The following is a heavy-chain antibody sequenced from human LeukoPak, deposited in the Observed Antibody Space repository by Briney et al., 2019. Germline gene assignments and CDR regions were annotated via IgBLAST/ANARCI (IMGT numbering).Heavy chain of an antibody. CDR3: ARDLYDILTGYRGWFDY. V-gene: IGHV3-23*01. Sequence: GGSLRLSCAISGFNFFNTGMGWVRQAPGSGLEWVAAIGGGASDTKYADSVMGRFTISRDIFRNTLYLQMNSLRAEDTAVYSCARDLYDILTGYRGWFDYWGQGTLVTVSS. CDR1: GFNFFNTG. CDR2: IGGGASDT. J-gene: IGHJ4*02. D-gene: IGHD3-9*01.